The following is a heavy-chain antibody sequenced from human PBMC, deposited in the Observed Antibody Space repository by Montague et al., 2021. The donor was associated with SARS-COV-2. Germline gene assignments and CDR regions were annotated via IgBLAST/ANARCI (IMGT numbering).Heavy chain of an antibody. CDR3: ARDTRITMLVVVNRYGMDV. Sequence: SETLSLTCTVSGGAISSSSYYWGWIRQPPGKGLEWIGSIYYSGSTYYNPSLKSRVTISVDTSKNQFSLKLSSVTAADTAVYYRARDTRITMLVVVNRYGMDVWGQGTRSPSP. V-gene: IGHV4-39*07. CDR1: GGAISSSSYY. CDR2: IYYSGST. D-gene: IGHD3-22*01. J-gene: IGHJ6*02.